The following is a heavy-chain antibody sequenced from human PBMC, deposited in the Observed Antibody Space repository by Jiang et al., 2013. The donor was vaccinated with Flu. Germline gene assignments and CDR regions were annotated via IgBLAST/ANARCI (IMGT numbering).Heavy chain of an antibody. J-gene: IGHJ4*02. CDR2: INSGGDGT. V-gene: IGHV3-48*03. D-gene: IGHD2-8*02. CDR3: VRDHNIVLDY. CDR1: GFSFSNYE. Sequence: VQLLESGGGLVQPGGSLRLSCRASGFSFSNYEMGWVRQAPGKGLEWVSYINSGGDGTEYADSVKGRFTISRDNGKNSLYLLMNSLRAEDTAVYYCVRDHNIVLDYWGQGTLVTVSS.